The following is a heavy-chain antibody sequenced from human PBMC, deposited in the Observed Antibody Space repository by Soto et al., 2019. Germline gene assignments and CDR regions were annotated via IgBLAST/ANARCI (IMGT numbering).Heavy chain of an antibody. CDR1: GFTFSNAW. CDR2: MKSKIDDGAT. Sequence: EVQLVESGGGLVKPGGSLRLSCAASGFTFSNAWMSWVRQAPGKGLEWVGRMKSKIDDGATDYAAPVKGRFTISRDDSENTLYLQMYNLKIEDTAVYYCATENWGDFEYWGQGTLVTVSS. CDR3: ATENWGDFEY. V-gene: IGHV3-15*01. J-gene: IGHJ4*02. D-gene: IGHD3-16*01.